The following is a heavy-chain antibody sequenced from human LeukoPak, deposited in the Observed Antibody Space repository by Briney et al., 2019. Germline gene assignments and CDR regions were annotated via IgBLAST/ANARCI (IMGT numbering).Heavy chain of an antibody. CDR3: ARPRGIYGDFLVY. V-gene: IGHV3-30-3*01. CDR1: GFTFSSYA. J-gene: IGHJ4*02. D-gene: IGHD4-17*01. Sequence: PGGSLRLSCAASGFTFSSYAMHWVRQAPGKGLEWVAVISYDGSNKYYADSVKGRFTISRDNSKNTLYLQMNSLRAEDTVVYYCARPRGIYGDFLVYWGQGTLVTVSS. CDR2: ISYDGSNK.